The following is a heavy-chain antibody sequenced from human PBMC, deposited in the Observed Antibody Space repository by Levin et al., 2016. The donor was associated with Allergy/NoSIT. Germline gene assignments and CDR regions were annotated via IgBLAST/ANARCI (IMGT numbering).Heavy chain of an antibody. CDR3: ARDHYYGLPERMDV. CDR1: GYTFSDYD. J-gene: IGHJ6*02. Sequence: ASVKVSCKASGYTFSDYDITWVRQAPGQGLEWIGWVSNYNGDPTYAPKFQGRVFLTTDTSTGTAFLELRSLRFDDTAIYYCARDHYYGLPERMDVWGRGTTVTVSS. CDR2: VSNYNGDP. D-gene: IGHD3-10*01. V-gene: IGHV1-18*01.